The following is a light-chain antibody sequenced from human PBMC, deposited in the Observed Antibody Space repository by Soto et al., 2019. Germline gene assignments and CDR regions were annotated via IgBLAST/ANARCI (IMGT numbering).Light chain of an antibody. Sequence: QSVLTQPPSVSAAPEQKVTISCSGSNSNIGNNYVSWYQQVPGTAPQLLIYEDYKRPSGISGRSSGSKSGTSATLGISGLQTGDEADYYCGTWDSTLSAVVFGGGTKLTVL. CDR1: NSNIGNNY. V-gene: IGLV1-51*02. CDR3: GTWDSTLSAVV. J-gene: IGLJ2*01. CDR2: EDY.